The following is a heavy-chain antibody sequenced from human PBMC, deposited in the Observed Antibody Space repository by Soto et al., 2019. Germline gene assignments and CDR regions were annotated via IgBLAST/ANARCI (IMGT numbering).Heavy chain of an antibody. CDR1: GYTFTSYD. CDR2: MNPNSGNT. D-gene: IGHD5-18*01. Sequence: ASVKVSCKASGYTFTSYDINWVRQATGQGLEWMGWMNPNSGNTGYAQKFQGRVTMTRNTSISTAYMELSSLRSEDTAVYYCARDSGYSYGYNFDYWGQGTLVTVSS. J-gene: IGHJ4*02. CDR3: ARDSGYSYGYNFDY. V-gene: IGHV1-8*01.